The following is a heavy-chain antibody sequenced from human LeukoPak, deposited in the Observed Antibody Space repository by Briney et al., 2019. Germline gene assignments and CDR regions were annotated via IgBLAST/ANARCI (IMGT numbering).Heavy chain of an antibody. CDR1: GFTFSDYY. Sequence: GGSLRLPCAASGFTFSDYYMSCIRQAPGKGLEWLSYISHSGGTISYADSVKGRFTISRDNAKSSLYLQMSSLRAEDTAVYYCARGGYPDYWGQGTLVIVSA. J-gene: IGHJ4*02. CDR3: ARGGYPDY. D-gene: IGHD5-18*01. V-gene: IGHV3-11*01. CDR2: ISHSGGTI.